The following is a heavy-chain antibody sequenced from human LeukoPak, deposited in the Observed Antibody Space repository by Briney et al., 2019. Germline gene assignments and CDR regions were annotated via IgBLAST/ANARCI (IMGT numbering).Heavy chain of an antibody. D-gene: IGHD1-14*01. CDR1: GYTFTDYY. Sequence: ASIKVSCKTSGYTFTDYYMHWVRQAPGQGPEWMGWINPNSGGTNYAQKFQGRVTMTGDTSFSTAYMELSSLRSEDTAVYYCARGGAYNRGVRGWFDPWGQGTLVTVSS. CDR2: INPNSGGT. V-gene: IGHV1-2*02. CDR3: ARGGAYNRGVRGWFDP. J-gene: IGHJ5*02.